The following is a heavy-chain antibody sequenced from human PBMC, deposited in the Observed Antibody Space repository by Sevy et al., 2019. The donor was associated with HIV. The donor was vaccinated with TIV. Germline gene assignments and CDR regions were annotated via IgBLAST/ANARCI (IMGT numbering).Heavy chain of an antibody. V-gene: IGHV3-48*03. CDR3: ARGGRGIDVYNRKDAFDI. J-gene: IGHJ3*02. CDR1: GFTFSSYE. D-gene: IGHD1-20*01. CDR2: ISSSGSSM. Sequence: GGSLRLSCAASGFTFSSYEMNWVRQAPGKGLEWLSHISSSGSSMYYADSGKGRFTISRDNAKNSLYLQMNSLRAEDTAVYYCARGGRGIDVYNRKDAFDIWGQGTMVTVSS.